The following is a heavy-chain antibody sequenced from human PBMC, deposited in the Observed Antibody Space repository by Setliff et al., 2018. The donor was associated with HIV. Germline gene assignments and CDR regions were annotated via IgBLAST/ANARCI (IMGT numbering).Heavy chain of an antibody. CDR1: GFTFRTFA. V-gene: IGHV3-30*07. CDR3: ARASRGGYYDSSAYAY. D-gene: IGHD3-22*01. J-gene: IGHJ4*02. Sequence: PGGSLRLSCVASGFTFRTFAMHWVRQAPGKGLEWVSVISFDGSRTSYADSVKGRFSISRDNSKNTVFLQLNALRAEDTAVYYCARASRGGYYDSSAYAYWGQGTLVTVSS. CDR2: ISFDGSRT.